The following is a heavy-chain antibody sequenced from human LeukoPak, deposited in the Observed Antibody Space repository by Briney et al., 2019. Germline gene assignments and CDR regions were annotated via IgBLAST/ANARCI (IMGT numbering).Heavy chain of an antibody. J-gene: IGHJ4*02. Sequence: ASVKVSCKASGYTFTSDVICCVRDGPGQGGERMWWISAYNGDTNYTQKLQGRVTMTTDTSTSTAYMELRSLRSDDTAVYYCARSPWVDTAMAYDYWGQGTLVTVSS. V-gene: IGHV1-18*01. CDR3: ARSPWVDTAMAYDY. CDR2: ISAYNGDT. CDR1: GYTFTSDV. D-gene: IGHD5-18*01.